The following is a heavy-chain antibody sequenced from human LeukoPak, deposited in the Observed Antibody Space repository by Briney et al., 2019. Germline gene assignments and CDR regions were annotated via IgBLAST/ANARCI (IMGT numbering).Heavy chain of an antibody. Sequence: PGGSLRLSCAASGFTFDDYGMSWVRQAPGKWLEWVSGINWNGGSTGYADSVKGRFTISRDNAKNSLYLQMNSLRAEDTALYYCARDRLVQLWAPGEFDPWGQGTLVTVSS. J-gene: IGHJ5*02. V-gene: IGHV3-20*04. CDR2: INWNGGST. D-gene: IGHD5-18*01. CDR3: ARDRLVQLWAPGEFDP. CDR1: GFTFDDYG.